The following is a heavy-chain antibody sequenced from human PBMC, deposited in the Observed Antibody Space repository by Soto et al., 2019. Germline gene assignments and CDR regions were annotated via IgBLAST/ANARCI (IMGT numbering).Heavy chain of an antibody. V-gene: IGHV3-33*01. Sequence: QVQLVESRGGVVQPGRSLRLSCAASGFTFSSYGMHWVRQAPGKGLEWVAVIWYDGSNKYYADSVKGRFTISRDNSKNTLYLQMNSLRAEDTAVYYCARDHYYYDSSGYSGFDYWGQGTLVTVSS. CDR3: ARDHYYYDSSGYSGFDY. D-gene: IGHD3-22*01. CDR2: IWYDGSNK. J-gene: IGHJ4*02. CDR1: GFTFSSYG.